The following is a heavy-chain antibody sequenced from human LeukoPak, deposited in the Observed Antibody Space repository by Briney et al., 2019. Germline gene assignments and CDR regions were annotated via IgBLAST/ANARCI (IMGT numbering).Heavy chain of an antibody. CDR1: GYSISSGYY. Sequence: SETLSLTCTVSGYSISSGYYWGWIRQPPGKGLEWIGTIYHTGTTYYNPSLKSRVTISVDTSKSQFSLKLSSVTAADTAVYYCASAPNPVYFDYWGQGTLVTVSS. CDR3: ASAPNPVYFDY. CDR2: IYHTGTT. V-gene: IGHV4-38-2*02. J-gene: IGHJ4*02.